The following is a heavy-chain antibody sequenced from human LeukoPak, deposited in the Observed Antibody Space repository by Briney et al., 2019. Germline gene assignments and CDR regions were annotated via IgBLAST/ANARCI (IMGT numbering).Heavy chain of an antibody. D-gene: IGHD1-26*01. CDR2: IYYSGST. V-gene: IGHV4-39*02. CDR3: ARDQWELLPVVLIAAGQYYFDY. Sequence: SETLSLTCTVSGGSISSSSYYWGWIRRPPGKGLEWIGSIYYSGSTHYNPSLKSRVTISVDTSKNEFSLKLSSVTAADAAVYYCARDQWELLPVVLIAAGQYYFDYWGQGTLVTVSS. CDR1: GGSISSSSYY. J-gene: IGHJ4*02.